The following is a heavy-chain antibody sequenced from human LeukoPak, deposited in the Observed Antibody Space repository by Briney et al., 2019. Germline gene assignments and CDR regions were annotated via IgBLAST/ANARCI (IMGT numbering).Heavy chain of an antibody. V-gene: IGHV3-66*01. J-gene: IGHJ4*02. D-gene: IGHD2-21*02. CDR1: GFTVSNNY. Sequence: GGSLRLSCVVSGFTVSNNYMSWDRQAPGKGLEWVSVIYSGGSTYYADSVKGRFTISRDNSKNTLYLQMNSLRAEDTAVYYCANHLVTNWGQGTLVTVSS. CDR3: ANHLVTN. CDR2: IYSGGST.